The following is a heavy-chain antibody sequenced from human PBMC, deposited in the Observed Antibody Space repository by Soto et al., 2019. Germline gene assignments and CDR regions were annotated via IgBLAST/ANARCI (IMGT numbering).Heavy chain of an antibody. V-gene: IGHV1-69*02. D-gene: IGHD6-6*01. CDR3: ARAGAGSRSSSTLFDY. Sequence: SVKVSCKASGGTFSSYTISWVRQAPGQGLEWMGRIIPILGIANYAQKFQGRVTITADKSTSTAYMELSSLRSEDTAVYYCARAGAGSRSSSTLFDYWGQGTLVTVSS. CDR2: IIPILGIA. CDR1: GGTFSSYT. J-gene: IGHJ4*02.